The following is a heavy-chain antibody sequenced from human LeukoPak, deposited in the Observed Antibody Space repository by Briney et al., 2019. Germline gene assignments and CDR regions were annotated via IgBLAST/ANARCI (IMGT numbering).Heavy chain of an antibody. CDR2: INSDGSST. V-gene: IGHV3-74*01. D-gene: IGHD6-13*01. CDR1: GFTFSSYS. Sequence: PGGSLRLSCAASGFTFSSYSMNWVRQAPGKGLVWVSRINSDGSSTSYADSVKGRFTISRDNSKNTLYLQMNSLRAEDTAVYYCAKDQYSSSWYADYWGQGTLVTVSS. J-gene: IGHJ4*02. CDR3: AKDQYSSSWYADY.